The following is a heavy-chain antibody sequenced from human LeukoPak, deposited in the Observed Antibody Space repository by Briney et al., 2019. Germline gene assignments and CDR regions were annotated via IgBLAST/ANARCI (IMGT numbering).Heavy chain of an antibody. V-gene: IGHV3-23*01. CDR1: GFTFSSYA. D-gene: IGHD6-19*01. Sequence: PGGSLRLSCAASGFTFSSYAMSWVRHAPGKGLEWVSAISGSGGSTYYADSVKGRFTISRDNSKNTLYMQMNSLRAEDTAVYYCAPRSPIAVAGLFDYWGQGTLVTVSS. J-gene: IGHJ4*02. CDR3: APRSPIAVAGLFDY. CDR2: ISGSGGST.